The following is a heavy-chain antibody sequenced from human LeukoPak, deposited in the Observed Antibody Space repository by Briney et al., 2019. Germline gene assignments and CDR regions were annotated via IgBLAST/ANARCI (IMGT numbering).Heavy chain of an antibody. CDR2: IIPIFGTA. V-gene: IGHV1-69*05. J-gene: IGHJ4*02. Sequence: ASVKVSCKASGGTFSSYAISWVRQAPGQGLEWMGRIIPIFGTATYAQKFQGRVTITTDESTSTAYMELSSLRSEDTAVYYCARGKMATITEFDYWGQGTLVTVSS. D-gene: IGHD5-24*01. CDR1: GGTFSSYA. CDR3: ARGKMATITEFDY.